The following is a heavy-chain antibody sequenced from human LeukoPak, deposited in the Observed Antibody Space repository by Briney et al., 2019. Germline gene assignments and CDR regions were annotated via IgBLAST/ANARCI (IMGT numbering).Heavy chain of an antibody. CDR2: IYYSGNT. CDR3: ARGYPFFDY. Sequence: PSETLSLTCTVSGGSISSGGYYWSWLRQRPAKGLEWIVYIYYSGNTYYKPSLKSRVTISVDTSRNHFSLKLSSVTAADTAVYYCARGYPFFDYWGQGTLVTVSS. D-gene: IGHD3-3*01. V-gene: IGHV4-31*03. J-gene: IGHJ4*02. CDR1: GGSISSGGYY.